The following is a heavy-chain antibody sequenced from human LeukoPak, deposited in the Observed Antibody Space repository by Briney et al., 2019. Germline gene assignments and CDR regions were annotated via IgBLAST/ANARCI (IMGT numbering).Heavy chain of an antibody. CDR3: SRLRGYSYGYGDY. V-gene: IGHV3-48*04. D-gene: IGHD5-18*01. CDR2: ISSSGSTI. J-gene: IGHJ4*02. Sequence: GGSLRLSCAASGFTFSGYSMNWVRQAPGKGLEWISYISSSGSTIDYADSVKGRFTISRDNGKNSLYLQMNSLRAEDTAVYCCSRLRGYSYGYGDYWGQGTLVTVSS. CDR1: GFTFSGYS.